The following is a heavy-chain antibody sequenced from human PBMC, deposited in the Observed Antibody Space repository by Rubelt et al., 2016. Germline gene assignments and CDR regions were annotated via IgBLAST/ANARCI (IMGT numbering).Heavy chain of an antibody. D-gene: IGHD3-3*01. V-gene: IGHV1-69*01. J-gene: IGHJ5*02. CDR3: ATGGDFGVVIPNWFDP. CDR1: GGTFSSYA. CDR2: IIPIFGNA. Sequence: QVQLVQSGAEVKKPGSSVKVSCKASGGTFSSYAISWVRQAPGQGLEWMGGIIPIFGNANYAQKFQGRVTIAADESTSTAYMELSSLRSEDTAVYYCATGGDFGVVIPNWFDPWGQGTLVTVSS.